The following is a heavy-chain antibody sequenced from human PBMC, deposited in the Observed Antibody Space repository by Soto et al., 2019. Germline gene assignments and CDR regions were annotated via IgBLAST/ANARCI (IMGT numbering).Heavy chain of an antibody. J-gene: IGHJ4*02. CDR1: GYHFTNYW. CDR2: IYPSDSDT. V-gene: IGHV5-51*01. D-gene: IGHD3-22*01. CDR3: ARPIGALSTTDFTY. Sequence: LGESLKISWKGSGYHFTNYWIVWVRQMPGKGLEWMGFIYPSDSDTRYSPSFQGQVTISADKSISTAYLQWSSLKASDTAMYYCARPIGALSTTDFTYWGQGTLVTVSS.